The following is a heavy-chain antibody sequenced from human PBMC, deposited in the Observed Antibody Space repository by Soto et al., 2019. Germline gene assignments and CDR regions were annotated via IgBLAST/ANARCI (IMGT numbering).Heavy chain of an antibody. J-gene: IGHJ6*02. V-gene: IGHV3-23*01. D-gene: IGHD5-18*01. CDR2: ISGSGGST. CDR3: AKDQNIQLWPRYYYYGMDV. CDR1: GFTFSSYA. Sequence: GGSLRLSCAASGFTFSSYAMSWVRQAPGKGLEWVSAISGSGGSTYYADSVKGRFTISRDNSKNTLYLQMNSLRAEDTAVYYCAKDQNIQLWPRYYYYGMDVWAKGPRSPSP.